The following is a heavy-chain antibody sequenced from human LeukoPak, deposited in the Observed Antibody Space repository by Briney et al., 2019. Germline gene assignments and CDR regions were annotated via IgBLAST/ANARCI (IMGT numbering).Heavy chain of an antibody. Sequence: GESLKISCKGSGYSFTSYWIGWVRQMPGKGLEWMGIIYPGDSDTRYSPSFQGQVTISADKSISTAYLQWSSLKASDTAMYYCAGLGKSTFGGVTPYFDSGGKGPLVPFSS. CDR2: IYPGDSDT. J-gene: IGHJ4*02. CDR1: GYSFTSYW. V-gene: IGHV5-51*01. D-gene: IGHD3-16*01. CDR3: AGLGKSTFGGVTPYFDS.